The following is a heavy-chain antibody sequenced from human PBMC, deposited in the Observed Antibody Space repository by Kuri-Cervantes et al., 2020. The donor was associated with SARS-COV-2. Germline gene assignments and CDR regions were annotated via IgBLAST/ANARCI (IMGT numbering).Heavy chain of an antibody. CDR2: IYPGDSDT. CDR3: ASCLSPGHFDWLPCL. D-gene: IGHD3-9*01. Sequence: GESLKISCKGSGYSFTSYWIGWVRQMPGKGLEWMGIIYPGDSDTRYSPSFQGQVTISADKSISTAYLQWSSLKASDTAMYYCASCLSPGHFDWLPCLWGQGTLVTVSS. J-gene: IGHJ4*02. CDR1: GYSFTSYW. V-gene: IGHV5-51*01.